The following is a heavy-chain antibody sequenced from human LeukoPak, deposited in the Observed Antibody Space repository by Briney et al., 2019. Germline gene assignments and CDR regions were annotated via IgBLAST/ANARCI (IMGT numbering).Heavy chain of an antibody. CDR1: GGSFSGYY. CDR2: INHSGST. CDR3: ARAGEVVVAAAYYFDY. Sequence: PSETLSLTCAVYGGSFSGYYWSWIRQPPGKGLEWIGEINHSGSTNYNPSLKSRVTISVDTSKNQFSPKLSSVTAADTAVYYCARAGEVVVAAAYYFDYWGQGTLVTVSS. J-gene: IGHJ4*02. V-gene: IGHV4-34*01. D-gene: IGHD2-15*01.